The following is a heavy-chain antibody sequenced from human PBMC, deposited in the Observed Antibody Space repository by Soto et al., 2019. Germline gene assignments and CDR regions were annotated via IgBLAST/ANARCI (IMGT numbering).Heavy chain of an antibody. CDR1: GGSISSGDYY. Sequence: PSETLCLTCTVSGGSISSGDYYWSRIRQPPGKGLEWIGYIYYSGSTYYNPSLKSRVTISVDTSKNQFSLKLSSVTAADTAVYYCARGIHDYGDYRGWFDPWGQGTLVTVSS. J-gene: IGHJ5*02. V-gene: IGHV4-30-4*01. CDR3: ARGIHDYGDYRGWFDP. D-gene: IGHD4-17*01. CDR2: IYYSGST.